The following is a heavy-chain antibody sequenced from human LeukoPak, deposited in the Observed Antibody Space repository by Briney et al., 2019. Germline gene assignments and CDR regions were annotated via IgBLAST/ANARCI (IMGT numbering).Heavy chain of an antibody. V-gene: IGHV3-21*04. CDR3: AKPLTGGGSWPPFDS. J-gene: IGHJ4*02. D-gene: IGHD2-15*01. CDR2: ISSSNGYI. CDR1: GFTFSSYT. Sequence: GGSLRLSCEASGFTFSSYTLTWVRQAPGKGLEWVSSISSSNGYIYYADSVKGRFTISRDNAKSSLFLQMNSLRDEDTAVYYYAKPLTGGGSWPPFDSWGQGTLVTVSS.